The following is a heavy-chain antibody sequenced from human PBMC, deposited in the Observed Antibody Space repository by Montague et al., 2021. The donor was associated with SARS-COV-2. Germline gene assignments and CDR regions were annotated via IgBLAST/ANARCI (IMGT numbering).Heavy chain of an antibody. D-gene: IGHD4-11*01. Sequence: SETLSLTCTFSGGSISTIVNFWGWIRQPPGQGLDWIGSISYTGSTYHNPSLKSRVTMSVDTSKNQFSLKLNSVTAADTAVYYCARSGDPGTTVTYLYWGQGTLVTVSS. CDR2: ISYTGST. V-gene: IGHV4-39*07. CDR1: GGSISTIVNF. J-gene: IGHJ4*02. CDR3: ARSGDPGTTVTYLY.